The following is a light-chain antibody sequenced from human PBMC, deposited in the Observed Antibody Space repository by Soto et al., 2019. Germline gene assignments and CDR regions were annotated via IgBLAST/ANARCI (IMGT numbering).Light chain of an antibody. CDR1: QTISSW. Sequence: DIQMTQSPSTLSASVGDRVTITCRASQTISSWLAWYQQKPGKAPKLLIYRASSLESGVPSRFSGSGSGAEFTLTISSLQPDDFAPYYCQHYDSYSGTFGPGTEVDIK. V-gene: IGKV1-5*03. J-gene: IGKJ3*01. CDR2: RAS. CDR3: QHYDSYSGT.